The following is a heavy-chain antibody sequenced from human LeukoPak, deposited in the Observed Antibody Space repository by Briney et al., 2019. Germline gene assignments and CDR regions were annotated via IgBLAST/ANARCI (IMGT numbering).Heavy chain of an antibody. D-gene: IGHD3-10*01. J-gene: IGHJ4*02. CDR3: ARQSQLWLGELADFGD. V-gene: IGHV4-39*01. Sequence: SETLSLTCTVSGGSISSSSYYWRWIRQPPGKGLGWIGSIYYSGSTYYNPSLKSRVTISVDTSKNQFSLKLSSVTAADTAVYYCARQSQLWLGELADFGDWGQGTLVT. CDR2: IYYSGST. CDR1: GGSISSSSYY.